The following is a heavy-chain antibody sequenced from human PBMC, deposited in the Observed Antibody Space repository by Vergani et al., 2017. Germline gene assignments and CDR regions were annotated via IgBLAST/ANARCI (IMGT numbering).Heavy chain of an antibody. Sequence: QVQLQESGPGLVKPSETLSLTCTVSGGSISSYYWSWIRQPPGKGLEWIGYIYYSGSTNYNPSLKSRVTISVDTSKNQFSLKLSSVTAADTAVYYCASGCSGGSCYDYWGQGTLVTVSS. CDR3: ASGCSGGSCYDY. J-gene: IGHJ4*02. CDR1: GGSISSYY. V-gene: IGHV4-59*01. CDR2: IYYSGST. D-gene: IGHD2-15*01.